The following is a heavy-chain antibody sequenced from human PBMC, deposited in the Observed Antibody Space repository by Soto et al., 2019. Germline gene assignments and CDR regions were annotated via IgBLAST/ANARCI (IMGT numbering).Heavy chain of an antibody. D-gene: IGHD3-10*01. Sequence: QVQLVESGGGVVQPGRSLRLSCAASGFTFSSYAMHWVRQAPGKGLGWVAVISYDGSNKYYADSVKGRFTISRDNSKNTLYLQMNSLRAEDTAVYYWARAGYGSGSYYAPGWLLLEWDYYYGMDVWGQGTTVTVSS. CDR2: ISYDGSNK. CDR3: ARAGYGSGSYYAPGWLLLEWDYYYGMDV. V-gene: IGHV3-30-3*01. J-gene: IGHJ6*02. CDR1: GFTFSSYA.